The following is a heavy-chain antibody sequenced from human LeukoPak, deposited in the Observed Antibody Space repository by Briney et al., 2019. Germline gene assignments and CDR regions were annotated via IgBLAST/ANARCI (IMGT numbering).Heavy chain of an antibody. V-gene: IGHV1-2*02. Sequence: ASVKVSCKASGYTFTGYYMHWVRQAPGQGLEWMGWINPNSGGTNYAQKFQGRVTMTRDTPISTAYMELSRLRSDDTAVYYCARDRSVVVPAATVDYWGQGTLVTVSS. J-gene: IGHJ4*02. CDR3: ARDRSVVVPAATVDY. D-gene: IGHD2-2*01. CDR1: GYTFTGYY. CDR2: INPNSGGT.